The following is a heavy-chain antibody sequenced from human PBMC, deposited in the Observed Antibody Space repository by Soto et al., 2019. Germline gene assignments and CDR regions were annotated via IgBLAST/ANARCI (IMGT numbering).Heavy chain of an antibody. V-gene: IGHV3-74*01. CDR3: AKCGWVVLSFVDY. D-gene: IGHD6-19*01. CDR2: INSDGRST. J-gene: IGHJ4*02. Sequence: GSLRLSCAASGFTISSHWMHWVRQAPGKGLVWVSRINSDGRSTHYADSVKGRFTISRDNTKNTLYMQMNSLRAEDTAVYYCAKCGWVVLSFVDYWGQGTLVTVSS. CDR1: GFTISSHW.